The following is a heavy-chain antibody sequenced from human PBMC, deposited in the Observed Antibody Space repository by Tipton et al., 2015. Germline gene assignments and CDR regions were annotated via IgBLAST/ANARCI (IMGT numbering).Heavy chain of an antibody. D-gene: IGHD3-9*01. J-gene: IGHJ4*02. CDR3: ACQDYDSLTRDYQTVDS. CDR2: ISHRGDT. V-gene: IGHV4-34*10. CDR1: GGAFSGHY. Sequence: TLSLTCAVDGGAFSGHYWSWIRQSPGKGLEWIGSISHRGDTNYNPSLKSRVTMSRDTSKNQFSLKLTSGTAADTAVYYCACQDYDSLTRDYQTVDSWGQGTLVTVSS.